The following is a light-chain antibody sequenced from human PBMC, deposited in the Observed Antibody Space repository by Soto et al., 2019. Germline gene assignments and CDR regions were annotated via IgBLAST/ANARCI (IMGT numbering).Light chain of an antibody. Sequence: DVQMTQSPSSLSASVGDSVTITCRASQDVAASLAWYQLKPGEAPKLLIYDVSNLESGVPSRFSGSGSGTEFSLTIRSLHPDDFATYYCQQYDYSRTFGQGTKVDI. J-gene: IGKJ1*01. CDR3: QQYDYSRT. CDR2: DVS. CDR1: QDVAAS. V-gene: IGKV1-5*01.